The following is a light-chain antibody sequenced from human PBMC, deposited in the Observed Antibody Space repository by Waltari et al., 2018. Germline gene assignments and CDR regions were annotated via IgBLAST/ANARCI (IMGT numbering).Light chain of an antibody. CDR1: QRVDTTY. V-gene: IGKV3-20*01. J-gene: IGKJ2*01. Sequence: EIVLTQSPGTLSSSPGERATLSCRASQRVDTTYLAWFQQKPGQAPRLLIYGATTRATGIPHRFSGSVFHTDFTLTISSLEPKDVAVYYCHQYSRSPYTFGQGTKLEI. CDR2: GAT. CDR3: HQYSRSPYT.